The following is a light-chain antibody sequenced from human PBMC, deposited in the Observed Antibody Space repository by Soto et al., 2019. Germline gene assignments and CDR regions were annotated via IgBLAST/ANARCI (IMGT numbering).Light chain of an antibody. CDR3: CSYAGSSTFNVV. V-gene: IGLV2-23*03. CDR2: EGS. J-gene: IGLJ2*01. CDR1: SSDVRSYNL. Sequence: QSALTQPASVSGSPGQSITISCTGTSSDVRSYNLVSWYQQHPGKAPKLMIYEGSKRPSGVSNRFSGSKSGNTASLTISGLQAEDEADYYCCSYAGSSTFNVVFGGGTKVTVL.